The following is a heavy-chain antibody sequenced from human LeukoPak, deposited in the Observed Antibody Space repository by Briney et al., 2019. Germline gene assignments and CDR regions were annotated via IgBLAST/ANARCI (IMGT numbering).Heavy chain of an antibody. D-gene: IGHD6-19*01. CDR3: ARDPRIAVAGTGGYYFYY. CDR2: INPISGNT. CDR1: GHTFPSYD. J-gene: IGHJ4*02. V-gene: IGHV1-8*01. Sequence: ASVKVSCKASGHTFPSYDITWVRQATGQGLEWMGWINPISGNTGYAQKFQGRVTMTRNTSISTAYMELSNLRSEDTAVYYCARDPRIAVAGTGGYYFYYWGQGALVTGSS.